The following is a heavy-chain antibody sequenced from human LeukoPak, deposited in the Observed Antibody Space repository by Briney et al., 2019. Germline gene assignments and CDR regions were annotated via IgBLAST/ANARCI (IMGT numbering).Heavy chain of an antibody. CDR2: IIPIFGTA. D-gene: IGHD6-13*01. Sequence: SVKVSCKASGGTFSSYAISWVRQAPGQGREWMGGIIPIFGTANYAQKFQGRVTITADESTSTAYMELSSLRSEDTAVYYCARGSAAAGIYFDYWGQGTLVTVSS. J-gene: IGHJ4*02. CDR3: ARGSAAAGIYFDY. V-gene: IGHV1-69*13. CDR1: GGTFSSYA.